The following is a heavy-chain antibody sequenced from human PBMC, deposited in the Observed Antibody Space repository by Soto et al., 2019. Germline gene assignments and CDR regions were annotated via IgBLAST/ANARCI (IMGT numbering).Heavy chain of an antibody. Sequence: SVRLSCKASRGTIITNAMTCVRQAPGQGLEWMGGIIPICGTSNNAQKFQGRVTITADESTSTCYMELSSLGSEDTAVYYCAIVYRDGSGPSESWGEGNGVIVSS. CDR2: IIPICGTS. V-gene: IGHV1-69*13. CDR1: RGTIITNA. J-gene: IGHJ4*01. D-gene: IGHD3-10*01. CDR3: AIVYRDGSGPSES.